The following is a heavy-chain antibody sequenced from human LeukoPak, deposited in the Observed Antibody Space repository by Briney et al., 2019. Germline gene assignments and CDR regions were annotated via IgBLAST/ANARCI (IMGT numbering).Heavy chain of an antibody. CDR3: ARGLYDYVWGSYRYNYYYYMDV. Sequence: SETLSLTCAVYGGSFSGYYWTWIRQPPGKGLEWIGEINHSGSTNYNPSLKSRVTISVDTSKNQFSLKLSSVTAADTAVYYCARGLYDYVWGSYRYNYYYYMDVWGKGTTVTVSS. D-gene: IGHD3-16*02. J-gene: IGHJ6*03. V-gene: IGHV4-34*01. CDR1: GGSFSGYY. CDR2: INHSGST.